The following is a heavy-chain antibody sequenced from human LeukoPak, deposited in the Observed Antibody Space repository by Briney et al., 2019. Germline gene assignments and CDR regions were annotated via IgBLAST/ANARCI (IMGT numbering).Heavy chain of an antibody. D-gene: IGHD6-6*01. Sequence: SETLSLTCSVSGYSISSSYWSWIRQPPGKGLEWIGYIYYTGDTNSNPSLKSRVTISLDTSKNQVSLQVTSVTAADTAVYYCARHTYARPFDFWGQGTLVTVSS. V-gene: IGHV4-59*08. CDR2: IYYTGDT. CDR1: GYSISSSY. CDR3: ARHTYARPFDF. J-gene: IGHJ4*02.